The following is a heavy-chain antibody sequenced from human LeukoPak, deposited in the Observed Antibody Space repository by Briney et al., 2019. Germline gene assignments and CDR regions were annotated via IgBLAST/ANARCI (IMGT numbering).Heavy chain of an antibody. CDR3: ARGAGYNYPYYFDY. D-gene: IGHD5-24*01. J-gene: IGHJ4*02. Sequence: SGGSLRLSCAASGFTFSSYWMHWVRQTPGRGLVWVSHVNSDGSSTSYADSVKGRFTISRDDAKNTLYLQMNSLRAEDTAVYYCARGAGYNYPYYFDYWGQGTLVTVSS. CDR1: GFTFSSYW. CDR2: VNSDGSST. V-gene: IGHV3-74*01.